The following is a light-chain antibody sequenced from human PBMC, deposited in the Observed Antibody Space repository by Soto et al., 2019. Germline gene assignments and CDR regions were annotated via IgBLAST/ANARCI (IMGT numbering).Light chain of an antibody. CDR3: QQYGTSPFT. J-gene: IGKJ3*01. CDR1: QSVTRNY. Sequence: EIVLTQSPGSLSLSPGERATLSCRASQSVTRNYLAWHQQKPGQAPRLLISGASSRATGIPDRFTGSGSGTEFTLTISRLEPEDFAVYYCQQYGTSPFTFGPGTKVDIK. V-gene: IGKV3-20*01. CDR2: GAS.